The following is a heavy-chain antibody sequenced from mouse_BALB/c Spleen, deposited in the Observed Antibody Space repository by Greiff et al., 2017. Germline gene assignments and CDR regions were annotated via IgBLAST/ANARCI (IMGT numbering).Heavy chain of an antibody. J-gene: IGHJ3*01. V-gene: IGHV1-83*01. CDR2: IYPGSGST. CDR3: ARQHYYGNYEFAY. CDR1: GYTFTDYV. Sequence: VKLQESGPELVKPGASVKMSCKASGYTFTDYVISWVKQRTGQGLEWIGEIYPGSGSTYYNEKFKGKATLTADTSSNTAYMQLSSLTSEDSAVYFCARQHYYGNYEFAYWGQGTLVTVSA. D-gene: IGHD2-1*01.